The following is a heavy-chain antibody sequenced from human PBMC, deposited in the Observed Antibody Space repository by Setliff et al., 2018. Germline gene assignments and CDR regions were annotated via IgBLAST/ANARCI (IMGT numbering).Heavy chain of an antibody. D-gene: IGHD6-19*01. V-gene: IGHV3-74*01. CDR2: INSDGSST. CDR3: ATSDWYAAFDH. Sequence: GGSLRLSCEASGFTFSSYWMHWVRQAPGKGLVWVSHINSDGSSTTYADSVKGRFTISRDNAKNTLYLQMNRLRAEDTAVYYCATSDWYAAFDHWGQGTLVTVSS. CDR1: GFTFSSYW. J-gene: IGHJ4*02.